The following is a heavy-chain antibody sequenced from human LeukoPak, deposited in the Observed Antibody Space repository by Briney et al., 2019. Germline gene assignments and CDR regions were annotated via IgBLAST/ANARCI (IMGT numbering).Heavy chain of an antibody. CDR2: INSDGSST. Sequence: GSLRLSCAASGFTFSSYWMHWVRQAPGKGLVWVSRINSDGSSTSYADSVKGRFTISRDNSKNTLYLQMNSLRAEDTAVYYCAPQPPRLYSSSWYGYWGQGTLVTVSS. CDR3: APQPPRLYSSSWYGY. V-gene: IGHV3-74*01. D-gene: IGHD6-13*01. CDR1: GFTFSSYW. J-gene: IGHJ4*02.